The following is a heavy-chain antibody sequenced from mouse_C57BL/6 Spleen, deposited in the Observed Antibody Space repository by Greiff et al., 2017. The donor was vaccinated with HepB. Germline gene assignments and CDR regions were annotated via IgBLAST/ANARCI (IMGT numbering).Heavy chain of an antibody. Sequence: VQLQQPGAELVRPGSSVTLSCKASGYTFTSYWMHWVKQRPIQGLGWIGNIDPSDSDTHYNQKFKDKATLTVDTSSSTPYMQLSSLTSEESAVYYCARDGDYDGYNYAMEYWGQGTSVTVSS. CDR3: ARDGDYDGYNYAMEY. V-gene: IGHV1-52*01. CDR2: IDPSDSDT. J-gene: IGHJ4*01. CDR1: GYTFTSYW. D-gene: IGHD2-4*01.